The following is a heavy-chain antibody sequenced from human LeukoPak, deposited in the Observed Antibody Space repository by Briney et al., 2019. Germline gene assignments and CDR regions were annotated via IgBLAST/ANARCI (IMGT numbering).Heavy chain of an antibody. CDR3: ARHRSPTSSSFFDS. D-gene: IGHD6-6*01. V-gene: IGHV4-4*09. CDR1: GSSIGTYS. Sequence: SETLSLTCTVSGSSIGTYSWSWIRQPPGKGLEWIGYIYSTGSTHCNPSLKSRVTISADTSKNQFSLKLSSVTAADTAVYYCARHRSPTSSSFFDSWGQGTLVSVSS. J-gene: IGHJ5*01. CDR2: IYSTGST.